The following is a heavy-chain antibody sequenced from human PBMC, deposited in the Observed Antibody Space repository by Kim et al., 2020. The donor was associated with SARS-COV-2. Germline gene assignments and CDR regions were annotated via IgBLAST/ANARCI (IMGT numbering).Heavy chain of an antibody. J-gene: IGHJ4*02. V-gene: IGHV3-30*03. Sequence: GGSLRLSCETSGFSFGGYDMQWVRQAPGKGPEWVAEISFDGKKSQYVESVRGRFTISRDKFKSTLYLQLNSLRPEDTAVYYCVRELSHSSTYFGYWGQGTLVSVSS. CDR2: ISFDGKKS. CDR3: VRELSHSSTYFGY. D-gene: IGHD6-13*01. CDR1: GFSFGGYD.